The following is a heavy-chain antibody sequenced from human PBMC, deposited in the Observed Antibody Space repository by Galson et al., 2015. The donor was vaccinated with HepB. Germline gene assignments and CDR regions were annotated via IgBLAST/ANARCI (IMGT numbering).Heavy chain of an antibody. CDR2: INPSGGTT. J-gene: IGHJ4*02. D-gene: IGHD2-21*01. V-gene: IGHV1-46*03. CDR3: ARGGRDCGGDCSFHPFDN. CDR1: GYTFTSYY. Sequence: SVKVSCKASGYTFTSYYMHWVRQAPGQGLEWMGIINPSGGTTTYAQKFQGRVTMTRDTSTSTVYMELSSLRSEDTAVYYCARGGRDCGGDCSFHPFDNWGQGTLVTVSS.